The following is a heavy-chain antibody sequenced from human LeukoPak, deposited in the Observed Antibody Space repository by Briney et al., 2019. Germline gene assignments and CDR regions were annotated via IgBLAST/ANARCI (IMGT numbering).Heavy chain of an antibody. Sequence: GGSLRLSCAASGFTFSSYTLSWVRQAPGKGLEWVSSISPKSDYIYYADSVKCRFTISRDNARNSLYLQVNSLRAEDTAVYYCARKDTGSSEAFDIWGQGTIVSASS. CDR1: GFTFSSYT. V-gene: IGHV3-21*01. D-gene: IGHD2-15*01. CDR2: ISPKSDYI. J-gene: IGHJ3*02. CDR3: ARKDTGSSEAFDI.